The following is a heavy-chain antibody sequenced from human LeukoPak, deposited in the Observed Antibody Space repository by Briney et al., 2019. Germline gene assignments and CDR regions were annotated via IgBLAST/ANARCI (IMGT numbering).Heavy chain of an antibody. CDR3: ARGYGDYGFNPYYYYYYMDV. D-gene: IGHD4-17*01. V-gene: IGHV1-69*13. CDR2: IIPIFGTA. Sequence: SVKVSCKASGGTFSSYAISWVRQAPGQGLEWMGGIIPIFGTANYTQKFQGRVTITADESTSTAYMELSSLRSEDTAVYHCARGYGDYGFNPYYYYYYMDVWGKGTTVTVSS. CDR1: GGTFSSYA. J-gene: IGHJ6*03.